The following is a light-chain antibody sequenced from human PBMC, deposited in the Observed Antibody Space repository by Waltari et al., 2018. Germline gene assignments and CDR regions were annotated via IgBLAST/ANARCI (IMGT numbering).Light chain of an antibody. V-gene: IGKV3-20*01. J-gene: IGKJ3*01. Sequence: EIVLTQSPGTLSLSPGEGATLSCRASQSVSSSYLTWYQQKPGQAPRLLIYGASSRATGIPDRFSGSGSGTDFTLTISRLEPEDFAVYYCQQYGSSPFTFGPGTKVDLK. CDR3: QQYGSSPFT. CDR1: QSVSSSY. CDR2: GAS.